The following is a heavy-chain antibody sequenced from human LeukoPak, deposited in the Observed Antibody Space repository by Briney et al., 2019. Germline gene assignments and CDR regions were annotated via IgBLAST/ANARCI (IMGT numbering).Heavy chain of an antibody. CDR3: ASSEYYYYGMDV. CDR1: GFTFSDYY. Sequence: GGSLRLSCAASGFTFSDYYMSWLRQAPGKGLEWVSYISSSGSTIYYADSVKGRFTISRDNAKNSLYLQMNSLRAEDTAVYYCASSEYYYYGMDVWGQGTTVTVSS. CDR2: ISSSGSTI. J-gene: IGHJ6*02. V-gene: IGHV3-11*01.